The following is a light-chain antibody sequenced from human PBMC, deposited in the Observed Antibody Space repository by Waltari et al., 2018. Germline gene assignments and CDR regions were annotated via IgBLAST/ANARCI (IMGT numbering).Light chain of an antibody. CDR3: CSYAGSYTVV. V-gene: IGLV2-11*01. J-gene: IGLJ2*01. CDR2: DLS. CDR1: RSAVGGYNY. Sequence: QSALTQPRSVSGSPGQAVTISCTGTRSAVGGYNYLSLYQQHPGKAPKLMIYDLSKRPSGVPDRFSGSKSGNTASLTISGLQAEDEADYYCCSYAGSYTVVFGGGTKLTVL.